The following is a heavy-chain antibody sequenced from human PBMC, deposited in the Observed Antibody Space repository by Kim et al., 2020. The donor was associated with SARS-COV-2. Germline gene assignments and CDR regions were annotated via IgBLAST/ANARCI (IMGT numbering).Heavy chain of an antibody. CDR2: ST. J-gene: IGHJ4*02. V-gene: IGHV4-34*01. Sequence: STNYNPALKSRVTISVDTSKNQFSLKLSSVTAADTAVYYCARGYSYFDYWGQGTLVTVSS. D-gene: IGHD2-15*01. CDR3: ARGYSYFDY.